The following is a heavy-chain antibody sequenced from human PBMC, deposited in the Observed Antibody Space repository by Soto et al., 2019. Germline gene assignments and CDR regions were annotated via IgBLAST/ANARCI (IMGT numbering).Heavy chain of an antibody. D-gene: IGHD1-26*01. CDR3: AKDKEWELLKGYFDY. V-gene: IGHV4-59*12. J-gene: IGHJ4*02. CDR2: IYYSGST. CDR1: GGSISSYY. Sequence: SETLSLTCTVSGGSISSYYWSWIRQPPGKGLEWIGYIYYSGSTNYNPSLKSRVTISVDTSKNQFSLYLQMNSLRAEDTAVYYCAKDKEWELLKGYFDYWGQGTLVTVS.